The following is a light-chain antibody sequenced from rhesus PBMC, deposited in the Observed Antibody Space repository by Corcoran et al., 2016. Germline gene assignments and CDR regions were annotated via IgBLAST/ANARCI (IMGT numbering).Light chain of an antibody. V-gene: IGKV1-69*01. J-gene: IGKJ4*01. CDR2: RAS. CDR3: QQLDNSPLT. Sequence: DIQMTQSPTSLSASVGARVTITCRASQGVSNWLAWYQQKPGKAPKLHIYRASNLETGVPSRFSGSGSGTDFTLTISSLPPEDIATYYCQQLDNSPLTFGGGTKVEIK. CDR1: QGVSNW.